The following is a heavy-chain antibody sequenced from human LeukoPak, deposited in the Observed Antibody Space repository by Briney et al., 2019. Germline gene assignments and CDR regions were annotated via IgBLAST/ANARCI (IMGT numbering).Heavy chain of an antibody. J-gene: IGHJ4*02. CDR1: GGSISGYY. Sequence: SETLSLTCTVSGGSISGYYWSWIRQPAGKGLEWIGRIYTSGSTNYNPSLKSRVTMSVDTSKNQFSLKLSSVTAADTAVYYCATTGYYYDSSPCWGQGSLVTVSS. D-gene: IGHD3-22*01. CDR2: IYTSGST. V-gene: IGHV4-4*07. CDR3: ATTGYYYDSSPC.